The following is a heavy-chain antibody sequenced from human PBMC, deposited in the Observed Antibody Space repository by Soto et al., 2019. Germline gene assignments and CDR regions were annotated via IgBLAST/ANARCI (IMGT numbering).Heavy chain of an antibody. CDR2: INHSGST. J-gene: IGHJ6*02. V-gene: IGHV4-34*01. CDR1: GGSFSGYY. D-gene: IGHD5-18*01. Sequence: SDTLSLTCAVYGGSFSGYYWSWLRQPPGKGLELIGDINHSGSTNYNPSLKSRVAISVDTSKNQVSLKLSSVTSADTAVYYCARGGYNYGYHYYYHGMDVWGQGXTVTVSS. CDR3: ARGGYNYGYHYYYHGMDV.